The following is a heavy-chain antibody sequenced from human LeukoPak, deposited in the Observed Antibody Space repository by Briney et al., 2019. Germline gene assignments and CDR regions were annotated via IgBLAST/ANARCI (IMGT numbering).Heavy chain of an antibody. CDR3: ARGRSKLGYYYDSSGLDY. V-gene: IGHV4-34*01. D-gene: IGHD3-22*01. J-gene: IGHJ4*02. CDR1: GGSFSGYY. CDR2: INHSGST. Sequence: PSETLSLTCAVYGGSFSGYYWRWIRQPPGKGLEWIGEINHSGSTNYNPSLKSRVTISVDTSKNQFSLKLSSVTAADTAVYYCARGRSKLGYYYDSSGLDYWGQGTLVTVSS.